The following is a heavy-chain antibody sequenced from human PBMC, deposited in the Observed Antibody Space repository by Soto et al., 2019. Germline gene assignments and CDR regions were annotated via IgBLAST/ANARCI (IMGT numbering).Heavy chain of an antibody. CDR3: ARVVGYCSSTSCYPGLYYFDY. D-gene: IGHD2-2*01. Sequence: QVQLQQWGAGLLKPSETLSLTCAVYGGSFSGYYWSWIRQPPGKGLEWIGEINHSGSTNYNPSLKSRVTRSVDTSKNQFSLKLSSVTAADTAVYYCARVVGYCSSTSCYPGLYYFDYWGQGTLVTVSS. CDR2: INHSGST. V-gene: IGHV4-34*01. J-gene: IGHJ4*02. CDR1: GGSFSGYY.